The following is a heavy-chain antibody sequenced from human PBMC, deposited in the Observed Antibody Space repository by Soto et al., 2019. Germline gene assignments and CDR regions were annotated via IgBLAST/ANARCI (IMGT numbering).Heavy chain of an antibody. CDR1: GFTFDYCW. J-gene: IGHJ3*01. CDR2: IQNDASLT. Sequence: LVESGGGLVQSGGSLRLSCAASGFTFDYCWMHWVRQVPGKGLLWVSHIQNDASLTTYADSVKGRFIISRDNAKNTLYLQMNGLRVEDTAVYFCVRGQRGGFDLWGKGTMVTVSS. V-gene: IGHV3-74*01. CDR3: VRGQRGGFDL. D-gene: IGHD2-15*01.